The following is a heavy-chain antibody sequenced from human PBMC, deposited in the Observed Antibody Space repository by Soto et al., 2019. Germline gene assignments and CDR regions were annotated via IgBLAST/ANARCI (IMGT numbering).Heavy chain of an antibody. CDR1: GYTFTSYA. Sequence: ASVKVSCKASGYTFTSYAMHWVRQAPGQRLEWMGWINAGNGNTKYSRKFQGRVTITRDTSASTAYMELSSLRSEDTAVYYCARGIADYWGQGTLVTVSS. J-gene: IGHJ4*02. CDR3: ARGIADY. D-gene: IGHD6-13*01. V-gene: IGHV1-3*01. CDR2: INAGNGNT.